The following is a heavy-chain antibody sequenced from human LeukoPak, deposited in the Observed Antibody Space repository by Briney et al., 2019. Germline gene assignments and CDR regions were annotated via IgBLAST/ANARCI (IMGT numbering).Heavy chain of an antibody. CDR2: INSDGSST. J-gene: IGHJ4*02. V-gene: IGHV3-74*01. CDR3: AREVYSSGWSSFDY. Sequence: GRSLRLSCAASGFTFSSYWMHWVRQAPGKGLVWVSRINSDGSSTIHADSVKGRFTISRDNAKNTLYLQMNSLRAEDTAVYHCAREVYSSGWSSFDYWGQGTLVTVSS. D-gene: IGHD6-19*01. CDR1: GFTFSSYW.